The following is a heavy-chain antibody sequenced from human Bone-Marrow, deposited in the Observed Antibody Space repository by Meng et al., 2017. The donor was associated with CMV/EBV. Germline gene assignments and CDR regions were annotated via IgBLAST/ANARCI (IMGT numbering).Heavy chain of an antibody. J-gene: IGHJ6*02. CDR2: ISYDGTDK. CDR1: RFTFSAYA. D-gene: IGHD4-11*01. V-gene: IGHV3-30*04. CDR3: ARAQGVETTVTKPRYGMDV. Sequence: GGTLRLSCAASRFTFSAYAMHWVRQAPGKGLEWVAVISYDGTDKHYADSVKGRFTISRDNSKNTLYLQMNSLRPEDTAVYYCARAQGVETTVTKPRYGMDVWGQGTTVTVSS.